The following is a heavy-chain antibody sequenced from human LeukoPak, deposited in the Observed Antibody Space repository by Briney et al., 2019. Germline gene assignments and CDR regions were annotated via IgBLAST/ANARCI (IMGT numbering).Heavy chain of an antibody. Sequence: PGRSLRLSCAASGFTFSSYGMHWVRQAPGKGLEWVAVISYDGSNKYYADSVKGRFTISRDNSKNTLYLQMNSLRAEDTAVYYCAKGDDSSGWYDNWGQGTLVTVSS. CDR1: GFTFSSYG. V-gene: IGHV3-30*18. J-gene: IGHJ4*02. CDR3: AKGDDSSGWYDN. D-gene: IGHD6-19*01. CDR2: ISYDGSNK.